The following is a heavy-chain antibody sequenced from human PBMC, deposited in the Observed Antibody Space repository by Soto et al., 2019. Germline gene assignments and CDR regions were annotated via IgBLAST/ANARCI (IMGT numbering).Heavy chain of an antibody. D-gene: IGHD3-10*01. CDR3: ARAPCEDSGSGSRVANGMDV. Sequence: APVEVSCRASGHTFTRFDINWVRPAAGQGLEWMGWMNPISGNTGYAPKFQGRVTMTGNTSISTAYLELSHLRSEDPAVYYCARAPCEDSGSGSRVANGMDVWGQGTTVTVSS. J-gene: IGHJ6*02. V-gene: IGHV1-8*01. CDR1: GHTFTRFD. CDR2: MNPISGNT.